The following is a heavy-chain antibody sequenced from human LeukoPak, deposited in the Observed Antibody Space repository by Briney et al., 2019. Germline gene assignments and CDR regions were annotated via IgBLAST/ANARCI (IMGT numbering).Heavy chain of an antibody. CDR3: ARADTRYPAFDI. CDR1: GGSINTYY. D-gene: IGHD1-26*01. CDR2: IYYSGST. Sequence: SETLSLTCTVSGGSINTYYWSWIRQPPGKGLEWIGYIYYSGSTNYNPSLKSRVTISVDTSKNQFSLKLSSVTAADTAVYYCARADTRYPAFDIWGQGTMVTVSS. V-gene: IGHV4-59*01. J-gene: IGHJ3*02.